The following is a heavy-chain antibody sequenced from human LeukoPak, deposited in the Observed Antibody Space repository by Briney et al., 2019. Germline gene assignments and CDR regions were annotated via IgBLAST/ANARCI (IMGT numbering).Heavy chain of an antibody. J-gene: IGHJ5*02. CDR2: ISAYNGNT. CDR1: GYTFTSYG. D-gene: IGHD3-10*01. V-gene: IGHV1-18*01. CDR3: ARDPKYYYGSRWFDP. Sequence: ASVKVSCKASGYTFTSYGISWVRQAPGQGLEWMGWISAYNGNTNYAQKLQGRVTMTTDTSTSTAYMELRSLRSDDTAVYYCARDPKYYYGSRWFDPWGQGTLVTVSS.